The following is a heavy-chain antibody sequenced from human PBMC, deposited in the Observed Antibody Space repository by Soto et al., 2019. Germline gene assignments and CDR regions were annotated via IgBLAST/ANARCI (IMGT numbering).Heavy chain of an antibody. CDR3: AIEGAGFGQ. Sequence: EVQLVESGGGLVQPGGSVKLSCAASGFTFSDSSMHWVRQASGKGLEWVGRIRSKAINEATAYTESVKGRFIISRDDSKNTMYLQMSGLRTEDTAMYYCAIEGAGFGQWGQGTLVTVSS. D-gene: IGHD1-26*01. V-gene: IGHV3-73*01. CDR1: GFTFSDSS. CDR2: IRSKAINEAT. J-gene: IGHJ4*02.